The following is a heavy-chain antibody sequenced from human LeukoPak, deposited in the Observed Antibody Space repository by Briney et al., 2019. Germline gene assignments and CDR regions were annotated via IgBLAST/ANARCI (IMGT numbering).Heavy chain of an antibody. Sequence: SETLSLTCGVSGFSISSGYYWGWTRQPPGKGLEWIGTIYHSGSTYYNPSLKSRVTISVDTSKNQFSLKLSSVTAADTAIYYCARVAPSTVVTPFQWGQGTLVTVSS. D-gene: IGHD4-23*01. CDR3: ARVAPSTVVTPFQ. CDR1: GFSISSGYY. J-gene: IGHJ4*02. CDR2: IYHSGST. V-gene: IGHV4-38-2*01.